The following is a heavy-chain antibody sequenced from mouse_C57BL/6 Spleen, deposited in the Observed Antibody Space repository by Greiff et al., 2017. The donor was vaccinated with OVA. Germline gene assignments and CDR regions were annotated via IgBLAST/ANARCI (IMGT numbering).Heavy chain of an antibody. CDR3: ARGGAQAFPNYYAMDY. CDR2: IHPNSGST. V-gene: IGHV1-64*01. Sequence: QVQLQQPGAELVKPGASVKLSCKASGYTFTSYWMHWVKQRPGQGLEWIGMIHPNSGSTNYNEKFKSKATLTVDKSSSTAYMQLSSLTSEDSAVYYCARGGAQAFPNYYAMDYWGQGTSVTVSS. D-gene: IGHD3-2*02. CDR1: GYTFTSYW. J-gene: IGHJ4*01.